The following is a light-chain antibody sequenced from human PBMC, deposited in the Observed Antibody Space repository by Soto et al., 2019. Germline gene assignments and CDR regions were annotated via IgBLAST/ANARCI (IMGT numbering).Light chain of an antibody. CDR3: QQYNSYSWT. CDR2: AAS. CDR1: QGIRND. V-gene: IGKV1-6*01. J-gene: IGKJ1*01. Sequence: AIQMTQSPSSLSASVGDRVTITCRASQGIRNDLGWYQQEPGKAPKLLIYAASSLESGVPSRFSGSGSGTDFTLTISGLQPDDFATYYCQQYNSYSWTFGQGTKVDIK.